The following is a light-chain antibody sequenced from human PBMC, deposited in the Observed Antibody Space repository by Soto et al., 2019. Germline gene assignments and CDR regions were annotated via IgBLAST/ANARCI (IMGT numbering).Light chain of an antibody. CDR3: SSSTNSNTRCV. Sequence: QSALTQPASVSGSPGQSITISCNGSSSDIGAYNYVSWYQQHPGKAPKLIIYEVSNRPSGLSSRFSGSKSVNTASLTISGLQAEDEADYYCSSSTNSNTRCVFGTGTKLTVL. V-gene: IGLV2-14*01. J-gene: IGLJ1*01. CDR2: EVS. CDR1: SSDIGAYNY.